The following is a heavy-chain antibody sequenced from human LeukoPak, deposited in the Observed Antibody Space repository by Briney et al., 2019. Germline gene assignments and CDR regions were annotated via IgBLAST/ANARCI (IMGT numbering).Heavy chain of an antibody. J-gene: IGHJ4*02. D-gene: IGHD3-10*01. V-gene: IGHV3-21*04. CDR2: ISSSSSYI. CDR1: GFTFSSYS. Sequence: GGSLRLSCAASGFTFSSYSMNWVRQAPGKGLEWVSSISSSSSYIYYADSVKGRFTISRDNAKNSLYLQMNSLRAEDTAVYYCAKGVTMVRGKYWGQGTLVTVSS. CDR3: AKGVTMVRGKY.